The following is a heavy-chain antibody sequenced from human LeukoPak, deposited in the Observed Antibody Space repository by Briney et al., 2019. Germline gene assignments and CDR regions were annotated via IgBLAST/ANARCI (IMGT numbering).Heavy chain of an antibody. CDR1: GFSFSNYW. J-gene: IGHJ4*02. CDR2: IKKDGSEE. CDR3: AKRLYPGYSSGWIDY. Sequence: GGSLRLSCRASGFSFSNYWMSWVRQAPGKGLEWVANIKKDGSEEFYVDSVKGRFTISRDNAKNSLFLQMNSLRVDDTAVYYCAKRLYPGYSSGWIDYWGQGTLVTVSS. V-gene: IGHV3-7*03. D-gene: IGHD6-19*01.